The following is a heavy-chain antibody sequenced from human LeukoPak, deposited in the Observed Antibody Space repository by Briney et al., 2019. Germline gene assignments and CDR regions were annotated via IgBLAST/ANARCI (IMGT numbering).Heavy chain of an antibody. Sequence: GGSLRLSCAASGFTFSSYAMNWVRQAPGKGLEWVSFITGSSSYIYYTDSVKGRFTISRDNAKNSLFLQMNSLRDEDTAVYYCASGFSSSPYFDYWGQGTLVTVSS. J-gene: IGHJ4*02. D-gene: IGHD6-6*01. CDR3: ASGFSSSPYFDY. CDR1: GFTFSSYA. CDR2: ITGSSSYI. V-gene: IGHV3-21*01.